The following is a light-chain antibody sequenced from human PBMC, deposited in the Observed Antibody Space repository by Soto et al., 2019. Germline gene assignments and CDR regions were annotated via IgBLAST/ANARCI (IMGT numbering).Light chain of an antibody. Sequence: QSALTQPASVSVSPVQSITISCTGTSRDVGTYNNVSWYQQHPGKAPQLSIYEVSNRPSGLSNRGTASKSGNTASLTISGLQAEDEADSYCCSYTTSSTRVFGTGTKVTVL. CDR2: EVS. CDR1: SRDVGTYNN. J-gene: IGLJ1*01. V-gene: IGLV2-14*01. CDR3: CSYTTSSTRV.